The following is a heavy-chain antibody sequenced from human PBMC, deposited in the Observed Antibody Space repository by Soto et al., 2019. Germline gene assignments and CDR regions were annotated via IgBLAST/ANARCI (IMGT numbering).Heavy chain of an antibody. D-gene: IGHD6-13*01. CDR2: ISGAGIST. Sequence: GGSLRLSCAASGFSFSSYPMSWVRQAPGKGLEWVAAISGAGISTYYADSVRGRFTISRENSKNTLYLQMSSLRAEDTALYYCAKDHLTSGGTFWFDPWGPGTLVTVSS. J-gene: IGHJ5*02. CDR3: AKDHLTSGGTFWFDP. CDR1: GFSFSSYP. V-gene: IGHV3-23*01.